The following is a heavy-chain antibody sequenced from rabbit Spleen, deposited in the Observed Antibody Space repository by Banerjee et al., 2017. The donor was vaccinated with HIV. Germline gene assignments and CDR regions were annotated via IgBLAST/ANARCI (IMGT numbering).Heavy chain of an antibody. V-gene: IGHV1S45*01. J-gene: IGHJ4*01. CDR1: GFSFGDRDV. CDR2: INAVTGKA. CDR3: ARDLVAVIGWNFNL. D-gene: IGHD1-1*01. Sequence: QEQLVESGGGLVQPEGSLTLTCTASGFSFGDRDVMCWVRQAPGKGLEWIACINAVTGKAVYASWAKGRFTFSKTSSTTVTLQMTSLTAADTATYFCARDLVAVIGWNFNLWGQGTLVTVS.